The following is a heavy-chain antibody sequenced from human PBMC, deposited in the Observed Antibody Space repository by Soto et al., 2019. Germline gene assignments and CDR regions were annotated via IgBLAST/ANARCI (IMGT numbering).Heavy chain of an antibody. CDR3: GRVAGYCSSTSCCSMRYFDL. CDR1: GFTFSSYW. J-gene: IGHJ2*01. D-gene: IGHD2-2*01. V-gene: IGHV3-74*01. Sequence: EVQLVESGGGLVQPGGSLRLSCAASGFTFSSYWMHWVRQAPGKGLVWVSRINSDGSSTSYADSVKGRFTISRDNAKNTLYLQMNSLRAEDTAVYYCGRVAGYCSSTSCCSMRYFDLWGRGTLVNVSS. CDR2: INSDGSST.